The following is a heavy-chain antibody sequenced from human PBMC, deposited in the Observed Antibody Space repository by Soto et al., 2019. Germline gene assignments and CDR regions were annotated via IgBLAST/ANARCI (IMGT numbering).Heavy chain of an antibody. J-gene: IGHJ4*02. CDR2: IYPGDSDT. D-gene: IGHD3-9*01. CDR3: ARHDRSMNYDILTGYYGFDY. V-gene: IGHV5-51*01. CDR1: GYSFTSYW. Sequence: GESLKISCKGSGYSFTSYWIGWVRQMPGKGLEWMGIIYPGDSDTRYSPSFQGQVTISADKSISTAYLQWSSLKASDTAMYYCARHDRSMNYDILTGYYGFDYWGQGTLVTVSS.